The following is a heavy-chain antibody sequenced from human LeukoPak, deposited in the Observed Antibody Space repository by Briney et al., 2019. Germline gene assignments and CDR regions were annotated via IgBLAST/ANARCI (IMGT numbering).Heavy chain of an antibody. Sequence: ASVKVSCKASGFTFSNSAMQWVRQARGQRLEWIGWIVVGSGDTSYAQKFQGRVTITRDMSTSTAYMDLSSLRSEDTAVYFCAAGPYGGMDVWGQGTTVTVSS. CDR2: IVVGSGDT. D-gene: IGHD4-17*01. CDR1: GFTFSNSA. V-gene: IGHV1-58*02. J-gene: IGHJ6*02. CDR3: AAGPYGGMDV.